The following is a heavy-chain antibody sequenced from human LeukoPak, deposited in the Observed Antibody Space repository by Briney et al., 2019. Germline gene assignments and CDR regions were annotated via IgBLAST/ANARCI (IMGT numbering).Heavy chain of an antibody. CDR3: ARHIVVVPAAIRPLYYYYYYMDV. V-gene: IGHV1-69*13. CDR2: IIPIFGTA. CDR1: GGTFSSYA. D-gene: IGHD2-2*02. J-gene: IGHJ6*03. Sequence: GASVKVSCKASGGTFSSYAISWVRQAPGQGLEWMGGIIPIFGTANYAQKFQGRVTITADESTSTAYIELSSLRSEDTAVYYCARHIVVVPAAIRPLYYYYYYMDVWGKGTTVTVSS.